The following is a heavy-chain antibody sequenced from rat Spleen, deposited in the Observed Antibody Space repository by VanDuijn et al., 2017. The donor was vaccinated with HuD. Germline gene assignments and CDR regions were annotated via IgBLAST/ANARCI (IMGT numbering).Heavy chain of an antibody. CDR1: GFTFSSFW. V-gene: IGHV5-31*01. D-gene: IGHD1-12*02. CDR2: ITNTGGSI. J-gene: IGHJ2*01. Sequence: EVQLVESGGGLVQPGRSLKLSCVASGFTFSSFWMYWIRQAPGKGLEWVASITNTGGSIYYPDSVKGRFTISRDPAQNTLYLQMNSLRSEDTATYYCTTDRYDGTYYYWGQGVMVTVSS. CDR3: TTDRYDGTYYY.